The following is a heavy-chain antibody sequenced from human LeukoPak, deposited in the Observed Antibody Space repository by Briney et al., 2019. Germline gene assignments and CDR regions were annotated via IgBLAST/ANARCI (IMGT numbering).Heavy chain of an antibody. CDR1: GFTFSSYG. D-gene: IGHD3-10*01. J-gene: IGHJ3*02. CDR3: ARYRGGADDIDDAFDI. V-gene: IGHV3-7*01. CDR2: IQPNGSQK. Sequence: PGRSLRLSCAASGFTFSSYGMHWVRQAPGKGLEWVANIQPNGSQKYCVDSVKGRLTVSRDNAKNSLYLQMNSLRDEDTAVYYCARYRGGADDIDDAFDIWGQGTMVTVSS.